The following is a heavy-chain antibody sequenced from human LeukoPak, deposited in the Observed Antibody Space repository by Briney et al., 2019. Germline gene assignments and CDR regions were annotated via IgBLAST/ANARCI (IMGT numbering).Heavy chain of an antibody. Sequence: GGSLRLSCAASGFTFSSYGMSWVRQAPGKGLEWVSAISSTGGTTYYADSVKGRFTISRDNSKNTLYLQMNSLRAEDTAIYYCAKNGDRGAYCSGGSCYPYYYYYMDVWGKGTTVTISS. CDR1: GFTFSSYG. J-gene: IGHJ6*03. CDR3: AKNGDRGAYCSGGSCYPYYYYYMDV. D-gene: IGHD2-15*01. V-gene: IGHV3-23*01. CDR2: ISSTGGTT.